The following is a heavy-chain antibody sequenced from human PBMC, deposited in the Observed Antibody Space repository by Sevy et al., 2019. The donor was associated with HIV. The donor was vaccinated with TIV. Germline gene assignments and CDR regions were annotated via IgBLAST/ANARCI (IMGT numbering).Heavy chain of an antibody. Sequence: GGSLRLSCAASGFSFSSYWMSWVRQAPGKGLEWVATMKEDGSERNYVDSVKGRFTISRDNAKNSLYLQMNSLRAEDTAVYYCVREGVGGYSYSLDCWGQGTLVTVSS. J-gene: IGHJ4*02. V-gene: IGHV3-7*01. CDR3: VREGVGGYSYSLDC. CDR1: GFSFSSYW. D-gene: IGHD5-18*01. CDR2: MKEDGSER.